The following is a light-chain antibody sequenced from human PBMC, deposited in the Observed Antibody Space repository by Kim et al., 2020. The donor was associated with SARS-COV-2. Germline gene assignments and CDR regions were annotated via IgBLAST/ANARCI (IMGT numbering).Light chain of an antibody. CDR2: GAS. V-gene: IGKV3D-15*01. CDR1: QGVNSH. CDR3: QQYNYWPPIT. Sequence: APGEVATLACGASQGVNSHLAWYQQKPGQAPRLLIYGASIRATGIPARFSGSGSGTEFTLTINSLQSEDFAVYYCQQYNYWPPITFGQGTRLGLN. J-gene: IGKJ5*01.